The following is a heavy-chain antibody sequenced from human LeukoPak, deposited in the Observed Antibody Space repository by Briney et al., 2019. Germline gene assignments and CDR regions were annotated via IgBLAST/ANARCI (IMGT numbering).Heavy chain of an antibody. Sequence: PGRSLRLSCAASGFTFSSYGMHWVRQAPGKGLEWVAVISYDGSNKYYADSVKGRFTISRDNSKNTLYLQMNSLRAEDTAVYYCAKDGSVLLWFGELSPGYWGQGTLVTVSS. CDR2: ISYDGSNK. CDR3: AKDGSVLLWFGELSPGY. J-gene: IGHJ4*02. CDR1: GFTFSSYG. D-gene: IGHD3-10*01. V-gene: IGHV3-30*18.